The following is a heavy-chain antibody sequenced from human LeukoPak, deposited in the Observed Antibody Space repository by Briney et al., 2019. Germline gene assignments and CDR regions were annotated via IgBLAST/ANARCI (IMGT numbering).Heavy chain of an antibody. CDR3: ARVGVGMYHFDH. J-gene: IGHJ4*02. CDR1: GFTLSTYW. Sequence: GGSLRLSCAASGFTLSTYWMHWVRQAPGKGLVWVSRINPDGSTTTYADSVEGRFTISRDNAKNTLCLQMSSLRAEDTAVYYCARVGVGMYHFDHWGQGTLVTVSS. D-gene: IGHD2-2*01. V-gene: IGHV3-74*01. CDR2: INPDGSTT.